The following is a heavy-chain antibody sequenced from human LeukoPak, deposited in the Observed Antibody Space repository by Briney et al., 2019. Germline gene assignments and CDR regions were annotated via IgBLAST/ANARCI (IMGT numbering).Heavy chain of an antibody. CDR2: FDPEDGET. D-gene: IGHD2-15*01. V-gene: IGHV1-24*01. CDR3: ATTPYADERRSSAGWDAFDI. J-gene: IGHJ3*02. Sequence: ASVKVSCKVSGYTLTELSMHWVRQAPGKGLEWMGGFDPEDGETIYAQKFQGRVTMTEDTSTDTAYMELSSLRSEDTAVYYCATTPYADERRSSAGWDAFDIWGQGTMVTVSS. CDR1: GYTLTELS.